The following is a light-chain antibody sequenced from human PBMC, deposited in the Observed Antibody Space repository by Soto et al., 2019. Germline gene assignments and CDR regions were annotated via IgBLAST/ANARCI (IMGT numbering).Light chain of an antibody. V-gene: IGLV1-47*01. Sequence: VLTQPPSASGTPGQRVTISCSGSSSNIGSNYVYWYQQLPGTVPQLLIYRNSERPSGVPDRFSGSKSGTSASLAISGLRSEDEADYYCAAWDDSLSGVVFGGGTQLTVL. CDR1: SSNIGSNY. J-gene: IGLJ2*01. CDR2: RNS. CDR3: AAWDDSLSGVV.